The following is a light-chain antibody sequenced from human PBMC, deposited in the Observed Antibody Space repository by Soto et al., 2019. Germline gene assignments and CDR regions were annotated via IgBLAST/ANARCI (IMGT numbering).Light chain of an antibody. Sequence: EIVFTQSPCTLSLSPGERATLSFRASHSVTSNYLAWYQQKPGQAPRLLIYGASSRATDIPDRFSGSGSGTDFTLTISRLEPEDFAVYYCQQYGSSPTFGQGTRLEIK. CDR2: GAS. V-gene: IGKV3-20*01. CDR1: HSVTSNY. J-gene: IGKJ5*01. CDR3: QQYGSSPT.